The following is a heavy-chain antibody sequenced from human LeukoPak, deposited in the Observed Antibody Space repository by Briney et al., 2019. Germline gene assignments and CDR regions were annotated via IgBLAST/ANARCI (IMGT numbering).Heavy chain of an antibody. J-gene: IGHJ4*02. CDR3: ATDRNEGKYYDY. CDR1: GFTFSSYT. D-gene: IGHD2/OR15-2a*01. Sequence: GGSLRLSCAASGFTFSSYTIHWVRQAPGKGLEWVAVISYVGTKSYYIDSVKGRFTVSRDNAKSTLYLQMDSLRAEDTAVYYCATDRNEGKYYDYWGQGTLVTVSS. V-gene: IGHV3-30*04. CDR2: ISYVGTKS.